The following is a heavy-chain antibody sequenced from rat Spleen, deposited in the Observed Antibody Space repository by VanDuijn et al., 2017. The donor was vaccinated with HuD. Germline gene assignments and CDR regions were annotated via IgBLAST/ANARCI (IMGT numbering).Heavy chain of an antibody. CDR2: ISTGGGNT. D-gene: IGHD1-12*02. CDR3: ARSSFYYDGSYYYYFDY. J-gene: IGHJ2*01. V-gene: IGHV5-25*01. Sequence: VQLVESGGGLVQPGRSMKLSCAASGFTFSNYYMAWVRQAPTKGLEWVASISTGGGNTSYRDSVKGRFTISRDNARSTLSRQMDSLRYEDTATYYCARSSFYYDGSYYYYFDYWGHGVMVTVSS. CDR1: GFTFSNYY.